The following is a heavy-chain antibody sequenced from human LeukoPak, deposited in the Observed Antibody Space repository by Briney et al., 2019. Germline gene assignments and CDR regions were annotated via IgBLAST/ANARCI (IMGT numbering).Heavy chain of an antibody. V-gene: IGHV1-69*13. D-gene: IGHD3-22*01. J-gene: IGHJ5*02. CDR3: ARLGPFYDSSSYGDYNWFDP. CDR2: IIPIFGTA. Sequence: SVKVSCKASGGTFSSYAISWVRQAPGQGLEWMGGIIPIFGTANYAQKFQGRVTITADESTSTAYMELSSLRSEDTAVYYCARLGPFYDSSSYGDYNWFDPWGQGTLVTVSS. CDR1: GGTFSSYA.